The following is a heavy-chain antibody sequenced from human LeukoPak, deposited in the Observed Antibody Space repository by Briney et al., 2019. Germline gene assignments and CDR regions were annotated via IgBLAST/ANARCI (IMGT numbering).Heavy chain of an antibody. J-gene: IGHJ4*02. CDR2: IYTSGST. D-gene: IGHD6-19*01. CDR3: ARRLAGYSSGWYTV. Sequence: PSETLSLTCTVSGGSISSYYWSWIRQPAGKGLEWIGRIYTSGSTNYNPSLKSRVTISVDTSKNQFSLKLSSVTAADTAVYYCARRLAGYSSGWYTVWGQGTLVTVSS. CDR1: GGSISSYY. V-gene: IGHV4-4*07.